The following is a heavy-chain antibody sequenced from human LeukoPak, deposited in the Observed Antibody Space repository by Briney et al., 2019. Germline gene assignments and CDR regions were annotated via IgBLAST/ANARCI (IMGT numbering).Heavy chain of an antibody. CDR1: GFTFSSYA. Sequence: GGSLRLSCAASGFTFSSYAMSWVRQAPGKGLEWVSAISGSGGSTYYADSVKGRFTISRDNSKNTLYLQMNSLRAEDTAVYYCAKDGKVLRFLEWLSKYNWFDPWGQGTLVTVSS. D-gene: IGHD3-3*01. J-gene: IGHJ5*02. CDR2: ISGSGGST. CDR3: AKDGKVLRFLEWLSKYNWFDP. V-gene: IGHV3-23*01.